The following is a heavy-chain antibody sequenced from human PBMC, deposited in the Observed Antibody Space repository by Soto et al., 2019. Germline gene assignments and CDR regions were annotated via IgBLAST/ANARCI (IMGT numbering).Heavy chain of an antibody. J-gene: IGHJ5*02. CDR1: DGSISTDNW. Sequence: QVQVQESGPGLVKPSGTLSLTCAVSDGSISTDNWWTWVRQPPGKGLEWIGEIYHSGSTNYNPSLQRRVNISVDKSKNQFSLKLTSVTAADTAVYYCARGTGYCSGGSCYNYFDPWGQGTLVTVSS. CDR3: ARGTGYCSGGSCYNYFDP. D-gene: IGHD2-15*01. V-gene: IGHV4-4*02. CDR2: IYHSGST.